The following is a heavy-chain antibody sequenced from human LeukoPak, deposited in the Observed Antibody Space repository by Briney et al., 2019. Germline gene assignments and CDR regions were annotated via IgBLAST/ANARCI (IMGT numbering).Heavy chain of an antibody. CDR2: IYYSGST. CDR3: AREVGYCSGGSCYSYFDY. J-gene: IGHJ4*02. CDR1: GGSISSYY. Sequence: PSETLSLTCTVSGGSISSYYWSWIRQPPGKGLEWIGYIYYSGSTNYNASLTNRVTISVDTSKNQFSLKLSSVTAADTAVYYCAREVGYCSGGSCYSYFDYWGQGTLVTVSS. V-gene: IGHV4-59*01. D-gene: IGHD2-15*01.